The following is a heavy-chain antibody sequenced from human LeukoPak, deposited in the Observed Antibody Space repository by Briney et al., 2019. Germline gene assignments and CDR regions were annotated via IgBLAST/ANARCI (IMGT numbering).Heavy chain of an antibody. D-gene: IGHD1-26*01. J-gene: IGHJ4*02. Sequence: GRSLRLSCAASGFTFSSYGMHWFRQAPGKGLEWVAVIWYDGSNKYYADSVKGRFTISRDNSKNTLYLQMNSLRAEDTAVYYCARALDLSGSYYFDYWGQGTLVTVSS. CDR3: ARALDLSGSYYFDY. CDR2: IWYDGSNK. CDR1: GFTFSSYG. V-gene: IGHV3-33*01.